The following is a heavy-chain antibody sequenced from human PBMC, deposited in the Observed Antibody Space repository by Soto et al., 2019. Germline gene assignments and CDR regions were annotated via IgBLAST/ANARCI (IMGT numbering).Heavy chain of an antibody. D-gene: IGHD2-15*01. J-gene: IGHJ5*01. CDR2: ISGNSDTI. CDR1: GFTFDHYA. CDR3: AKDVNVVSSGWFDS. V-gene: IGHV3-9*01. Sequence: EVQLVESGGSLVQPGRSLRLSCATSGFTFDHYAMHWVRQLPGEGLEWVSTISGNSDTIDYVDSVKGRFTIARDNAKRSLYLQMNSLTPDDSATYYFAKDVNVVSSGWFDSWGQGTLAIVTS.